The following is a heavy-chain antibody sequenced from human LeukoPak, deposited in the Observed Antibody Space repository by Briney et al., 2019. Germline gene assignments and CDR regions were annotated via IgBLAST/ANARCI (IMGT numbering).Heavy chain of an antibody. D-gene: IGHD5-24*01. V-gene: IGHV1-69*01. CDR3: ARDSRDGYNPLDY. CDR1: GGTFSSYA. J-gene: IGHJ4*02. CDR2: IIPIFGTA. Sequence: SVKVSCKASGGTFSSYAISWVRQAPGQGLEWVGGIIPIFGTANYAQKFQGRVTITADESTSTAYMELSSLRSEDTAVYYCARDSRDGYNPLDYWGQGTLVTVSS.